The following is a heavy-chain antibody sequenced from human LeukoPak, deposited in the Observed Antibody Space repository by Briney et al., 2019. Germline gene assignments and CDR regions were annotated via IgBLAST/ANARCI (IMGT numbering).Heavy chain of an antibody. D-gene: IGHD3-22*01. CDR3: ARHLFGSGYYPDY. Sequence: SQTLSLTCTVSGGSISSSNYYWGWIRQPPGKGLEWIGTIYYSGSTYYNPSLKTRLTISVDTSKNQFSLNVTSVTATDTAVYYCARHLFGSGYYPDYWGQGTLVTVSS. CDR2: IYYSGST. CDR1: GGSISSSNYY. J-gene: IGHJ4*02. V-gene: IGHV4-39*01.